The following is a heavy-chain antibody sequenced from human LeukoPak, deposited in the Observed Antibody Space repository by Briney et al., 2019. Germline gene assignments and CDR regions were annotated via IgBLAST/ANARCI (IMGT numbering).Heavy chain of an antibody. J-gene: IGHJ4*02. V-gene: IGHV4-59*12. Sequence: KPSETLSLTCTVSGGSISSYYWSWIRQPPGKGLEWIGYIYYSGSTNYNPSLKSRVTISVDTSKNQFSLKLSSVTAADTAVYYCARGPPYIVVVTAIGFFDYWGQGTLVTVSS. CDR3: ARGPPYIVVVTAIGFFDY. CDR2: IYYSGST. D-gene: IGHD2-21*02. CDR1: GGSISSYY.